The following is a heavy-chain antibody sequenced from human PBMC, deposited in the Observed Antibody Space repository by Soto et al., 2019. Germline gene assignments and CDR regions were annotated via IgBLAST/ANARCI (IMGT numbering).Heavy chain of an antibody. D-gene: IGHD5-12*01. Sequence: SETLSLTCAVYGGSFSGYYWSWIRQPPGKGLEWIGEINHSGSTNYNPSLKSRVTISVDTSKNQFSLKLSSVTAADTALYYCASTRDGYNSLDCWGQGTLVTVSS. CDR1: GGSFSGYY. CDR2: INHSGST. J-gene: IGHJ4*02. V-gene: IGHV4-34*01. CDR3: ASTRDGYNSLDC.